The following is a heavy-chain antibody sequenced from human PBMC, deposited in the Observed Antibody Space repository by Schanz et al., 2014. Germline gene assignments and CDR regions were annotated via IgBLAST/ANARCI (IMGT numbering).Heavy chain of an antibody. D-gene: IGHD2-15*01. CDR3: ARDRGYCSGGSCSTFDY. CDR2: ISNDGSIR. J-gene: IGHJ4*02. Sequence: QVQLLQFGGGVVQPGRSLRLSCAASGFTFSSYAMHWVRQAPGKGLEWVALISNDGSIRYYADSVEGRFTISRDNSKNTLYLQMNTLRAEDTAVYYCARDRGYCSGGSCSTFDYWGQGTLVTVSS. V-gene: IGHV3-30-3*01. CDR1: GFTFSSYA.